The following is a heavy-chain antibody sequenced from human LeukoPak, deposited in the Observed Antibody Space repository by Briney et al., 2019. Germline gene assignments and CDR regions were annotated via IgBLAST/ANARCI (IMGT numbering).Heavy chain of an antibody. Sequence: GGSLRLSCAPSGFSLSNYAMSWVRQAPGKGLEWVSLINASSGSTVYADSVKGRFTISRDNSKNTLYLQMNSLRAEDTAVYYCAKGAYDYVEIGYFDHWGQGTLVTVSS. CDR1: GFSLSNYA. V-gene: IGHV3-23*01. J-gene: IGHJ4*02. CDR2: INASSGST. CDR3: AKGAYDYVEIGYFDH. D-gene: IGHD5-12*01.